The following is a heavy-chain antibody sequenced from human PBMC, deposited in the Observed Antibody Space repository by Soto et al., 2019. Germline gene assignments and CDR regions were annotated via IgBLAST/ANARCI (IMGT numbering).Heavy chain of an antibody. V-gene: IGHV4-59*08. CDR3: ARHGQGIAVAVQYYFDY. Sequence: SETLSLTCTVSGGSISSYYWSWIRQPPGKGLEWIGYIYYSGSTNYNPSLKSRVTISVDTSKNQFSLKLSSVTAADTAVYYCARHGQGIAVAVQYYFDYWGQGTLVTVSS. CDR2: IYYSGST. D-gene: IGHD6-19*01. CDR1: GGSISSYY. J-gene: IGHJ4*02.